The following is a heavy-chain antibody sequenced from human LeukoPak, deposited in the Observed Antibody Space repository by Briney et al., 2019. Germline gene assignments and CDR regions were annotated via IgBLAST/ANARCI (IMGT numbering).Heavy chain of an antibody. CDR3: ARAAVDFWSGYYID. CDR1: GYTFAGYY. CDR2: INPNSGGT. V-gene: IGHV1-2*02. J-gene: IGHJ4*02. D-gene: IGHD3-3*01. Sequence: GASVKVSCKASGYTFAGYYMHWVRQAPGQGLEWMGWINPNSGGTNYAQKFQGRVTMTRDTSISTAYMELSRLRSDDTAVYYCARAAVDFWSGYYIDWGQGTLVTVSS.